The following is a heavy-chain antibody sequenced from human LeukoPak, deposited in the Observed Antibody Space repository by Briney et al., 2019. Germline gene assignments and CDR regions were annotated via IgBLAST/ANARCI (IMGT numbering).Heavy chain of an antibody. D-gene: IGHD3-16*01. Sequence: SETLSLTCTVSGGSISSSDYYCGWIRQPPGKGLEWIGSIYYSGSTYYNPSLKSRVTISVDTSKNQFSLRLSSVTAADTAFYYCARRGTKGAFDIWGQGTMVTVSA. CDR1: GGSISSSDYY. V-gene: IGHV4-39*07. CDR3: ARRGTKGAFDI. CDR2: IYYSGST. J-gene: IGHJ3*02.